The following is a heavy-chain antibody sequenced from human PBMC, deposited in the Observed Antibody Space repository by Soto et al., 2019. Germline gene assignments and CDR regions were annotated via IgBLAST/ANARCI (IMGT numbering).Heavy chain of an antibody. CDR2: IWYDGSNK. CDR1: GFTFSSYG. V-gene: IGHV3-33*01. CDR3: ARDRAAGIHYYYGMDV. Sequence: QVQLVESGGGVVQPGRSLRLSCAASGFTFSSYGMHWVRQAPGKGLEWVAVIWYDGSNKYYADSVKGRFTISRDNSKNTLDLQMNSLRAEDTAVYYCARDRAAGIHYYYGMDVWGQGTTVTVSS. D-gene: IGHD6-13*01. J-gene: IGHJ6*02.